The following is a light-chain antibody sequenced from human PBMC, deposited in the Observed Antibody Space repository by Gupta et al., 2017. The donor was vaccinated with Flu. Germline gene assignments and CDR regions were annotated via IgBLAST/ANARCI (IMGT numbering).Light chain of an antibody. Sequence: LSHSPSVAAPSVQTASIPCVGKNLEFKGVHWYQQWPGQAPVLVVYDDDDRPSGIPERFSGSTSGNTATLTISGVAAGDEADYCCHVWDSNSEHVVFGGGTKLIVL. J-gene: IGLJ2*01. CDR2: DDD. CDR1: NLEFKG. V-gene: IGLV3-21*02. CDR3: HVWDSNSEHVV.